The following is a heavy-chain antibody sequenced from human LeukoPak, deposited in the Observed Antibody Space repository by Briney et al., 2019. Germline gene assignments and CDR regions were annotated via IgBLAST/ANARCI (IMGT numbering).Heavy chain of an antibody. CDR3: ARRRVLRYFDWLLQIDY. D-gene: IGHD3-9*01. CDR1: GGSISSSSYY. Sequence: SETLSLTCTVSGGSISSSSYYWGWIRQPPGKGLEWIGGIYYSGSTYYNPSLKSRVTISVDTSKNQFSLKLSSVTAADTAVYYCARRRVLRYFDWLLQIDYWGQGTLVTVSS. J-gene: IGHJ4*02. V-gene: IGHV4-39*01. CDR2: IYYSGST.